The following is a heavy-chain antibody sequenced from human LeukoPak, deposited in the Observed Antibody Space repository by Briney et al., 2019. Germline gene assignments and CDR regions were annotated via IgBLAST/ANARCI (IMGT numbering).Heavy chain of an antibody. V-gene: IGHV3-64*01. CDR3: ARDNLRSRWLQPGDY. D-gene: IGHD5-24*01. CDR1: GFTFSDYA. CDR2: ISSNGGST. J-gene: IGHJ4*02. Sequence: GGSLRLSCAASGFTFSDYAMHWVRQPPGKGLEYVSAISSNGGSTYYANSVKGRFTISRDNSKNTLYLQMGSLRAEDMAVYYCARDNLRSRWLQPGDYWGQGTLVTVSS.